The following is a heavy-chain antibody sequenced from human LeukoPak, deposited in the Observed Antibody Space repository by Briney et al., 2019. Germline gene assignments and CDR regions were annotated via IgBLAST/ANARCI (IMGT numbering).Heavy chain of an antibody. D-gene: IGHD6-13*01. J-gene: IGHJ4*02. Sequence: SETLSLTCTVSGGSISSSSYYWGWIRQPPGKGLEWIGSIYYSGSTSYNPSLKSRVTISVDTSKNQFSLKLSSVTAADTAVYYCARAPTLYSSSWYYFDYWGQGTLVTVSS. CDR1: GGSISSSSYY. CDR2: IYYSGST. V-gene: IGHV4-39*07. CDR3: ARAPTLYSSSWYYFDY.